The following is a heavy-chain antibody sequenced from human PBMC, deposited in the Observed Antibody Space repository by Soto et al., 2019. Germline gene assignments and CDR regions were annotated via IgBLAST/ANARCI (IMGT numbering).Heavy chain of an antibody. CDR1: GFTFSSYW. CDR2: IKQDGSEK. CDR3: ARESTFYCNSTNCYYYYYGMDV. J-gene: IGHJ6*02. D-gene: IGHD2-2*01. V-gene: IGHV3-7*03. Sequence: PGGSLRLSCAASGFTFSSYWMSWVRQAPGKGLEWVANIKQDGSEKYYVDSVKGRFTISRDNAKNSLYLQMNSLRAEDTAVYYCARESTFYCNSTNCYYYYYGMDVWGQGTTVTVSS.